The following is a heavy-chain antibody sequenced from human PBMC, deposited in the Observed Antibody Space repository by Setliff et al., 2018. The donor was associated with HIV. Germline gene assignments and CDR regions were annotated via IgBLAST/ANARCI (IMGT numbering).Heavy chain of an antibody. D-gene: IGHD2-2*01. Sequence: ASVKVSCKASGYTFTNYGITWVRQAPGQGLEWMGWISAYNGNTNYSQNLQGRVTMTTATSTSTAYMALRRLRSDDTAVYYCARCLKDIVVVPSAGGGMDVWGKGTTVTVSS. J-gene: IGHJ6*03. CDR1: GYTFTNYG. CDR2: ISAYNGNT. CDR3: ARCLKDIVVVPSAGGGMDV. V-gene: IGHV1-18*01.